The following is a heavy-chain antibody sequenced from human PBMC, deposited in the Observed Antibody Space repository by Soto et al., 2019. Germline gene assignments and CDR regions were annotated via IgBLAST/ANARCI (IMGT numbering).Heavy chain of an antibody. J-gene: IGHJ3*02. CDR2: IYCSGST. D-gene: IGHD3-22*01. CDR1: GGSISSGDSY. Sequence: QVQLQESGPGLVKPSQTLSLTCTVSGGSISSGDSYWSWIRQPPGRGLEWIGYIYCSGSTYYTPSLYSRVTISVDTSKNQFSLKLSSVTAADTAVYYCARATKTYYYDSSGYYYTFDIWGQGTMVTVSS. CDR3: ARATKTYYYDSSGYYYTFDI. V-gene: IGHV4-30-4*01.